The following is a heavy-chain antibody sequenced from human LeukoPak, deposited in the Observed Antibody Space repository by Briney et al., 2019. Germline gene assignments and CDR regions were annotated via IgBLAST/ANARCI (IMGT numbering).Heavy chain of an antibody. Sequence: GRSLRLSCAASGFTFSSYAMHWVRQAPGKGLEWVAVISYDGSNKYYADSVKGRFTISRDNSKNTLYLQMNSLRAEDTAVYYCASAPRGVWGQGTTVTVSS. V-gene: IGHV3-30*04. D-gene: IGHD3-10*01. J-gene: IGHJ6*02. CDR2: ISYDGSNK. CDR3: ASAPRGV. CDR1: GFTFSSYA.